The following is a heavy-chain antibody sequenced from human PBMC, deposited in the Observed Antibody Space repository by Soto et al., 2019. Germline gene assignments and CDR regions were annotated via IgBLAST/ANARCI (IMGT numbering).Heavy chain of an antibody. Sequence: SETLSLTCTVSGGSISSGDYYWSWIRQPPGKGLEWIGYIYYSGSTYYNPSLKSRVTISVDTSKNQFSLKLSSVTAADTAVYYSDRVVRVVDAFDIWGQGTMVTVSS. J-gene: IGHJ3*02. V-gene: IGHV4-30-4*01. CDR1: GGSISSGDYY. CDR3: DRVVRVVDAFDI. D-gene: IGHD2-21*01. CDR2: IYYSGST.